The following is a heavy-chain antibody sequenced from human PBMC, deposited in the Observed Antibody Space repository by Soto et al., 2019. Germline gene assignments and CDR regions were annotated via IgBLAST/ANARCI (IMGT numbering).Heavy chain of an antibody. J-gene: IGHJ5*02. CDR3: ARTDIVTTNWFDP. CDR1: GEYFIGYY. V-gene: IGHV4-34*01. D-gene: IGHD5-12*01. CDR2: INHGGST. Sequence: QVHLQQWGAGLLKPSETLSLTCAVYGEYFIGYYWTWIRQSPGKGLEWIGEINHGGSTNYNPSLKCRVTISIDTSKNQVSLKLTSVTAEATSVYYCARTDIVTTNWFDPWGQGTLVTVSS.